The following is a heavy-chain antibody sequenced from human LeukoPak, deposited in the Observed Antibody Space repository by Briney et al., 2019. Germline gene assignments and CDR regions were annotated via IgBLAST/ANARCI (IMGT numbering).Heavy chain of an antibody. V-gene: IGHV4-39*01. D-gene: IGHD3-22*01. CDR3: ARPYYDSSGYYCDAFDI. Sequence: SETLSLTCTVSGGSISSSSYYWGWIRQPPGKGLEWIGSIYYSGSTYYNPSLKSRVTTSVDTSKNQFSLKLSSVTAADTAVYYCARPYYDSSGYYCDAFDIWGQGTMVTVSS. CDR2: IYYSGST. J-gene: IGHJ3*02. CDR1: GGSISSSSYY.